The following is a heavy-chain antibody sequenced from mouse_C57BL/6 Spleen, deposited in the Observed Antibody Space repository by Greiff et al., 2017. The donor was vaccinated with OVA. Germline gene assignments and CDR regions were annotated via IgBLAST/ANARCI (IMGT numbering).Heavy chain of an antibody. V-gene: IGHV1-53*01. Sequence: QVHVKQPGTELVKPGASVKLSCKASGYTFTSYWMHWVKQRPGQGLEWIGNINPSNGGTNYNEKFKSKATLTVDKSSSTAYMQLSSLTSEDSAVYYCARYRQLTYAMDYWGQGTSVTVSS. CDR1: GYTFTSYW. CDR3: ARYRQLTYAMDY. J-gene: IGHJ4*01. D-gene: IGHD3-2*02. CDR2: INPSNGGT.